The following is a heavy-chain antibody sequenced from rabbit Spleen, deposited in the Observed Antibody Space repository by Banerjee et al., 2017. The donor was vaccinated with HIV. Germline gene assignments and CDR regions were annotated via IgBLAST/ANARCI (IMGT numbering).Heavy chain of an antibody. V-gene: IGHV1S45*01. D-gene: IGHD7-1*01. CDR1: GFDFSSSDY. CDR3: ARTGSISVYIGVTYDMDFKL. J-gene: IGHJ4*01. CDR2: INGGSSGST. Sequence: QEQLEESGGGLVQPEGSLTLTCKASGFDFSSSDYMCWFRQAPGKGLEWITCINGGSSGSTYYASWAKGRFTLSKTSSTTVTLQMTSLTAADTATYFCARTGSISVYIGVTYDMDFKLWGQGTLVTVS.